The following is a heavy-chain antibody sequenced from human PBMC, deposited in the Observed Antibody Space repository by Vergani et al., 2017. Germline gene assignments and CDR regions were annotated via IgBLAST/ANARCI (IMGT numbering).Heavy chain of an antibody. CDR1: GGSISSGNYY. CDR3: ATAAASALDN. CDR2: IYTSGST. D-gene: IGHD6-13*01. V-gene: IGHV4-61*02. Sequence: QVQLQESGPGLVRPSQTLSLTCTVSGGSISSGNYYWSWIRQPAGKGLEWIGRIYTSGSTNYNPSLKSRVTISADTSKNQFSLKLNSVTAADTAVYYCATAAASALDNWGQGTLVTVSS. J-gene: IGHJ4*02.